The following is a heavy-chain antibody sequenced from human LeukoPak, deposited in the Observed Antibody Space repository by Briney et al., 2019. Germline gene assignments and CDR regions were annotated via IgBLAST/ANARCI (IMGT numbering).Heavy chain of an antibody. CDR3: ARGFGRFGELYEHYYHLMDA. D-gene: IGHD3-10*01. J-gene: IGHJ6*02. Sequence: GGSLRLSCAASGFTFSASSMNWVRQAPGKGLEWVSSISSGSHYIFYADSLKGRFTISRDNAKNSLYLQMNSLRAEDTAVYYCARGFGRFGELYEHYYHLMDAWGQGTTVTVSS. CDR2: ISSGSHYI. V-gene: IGHV3-21*01. CDR1: GFTFSASS.